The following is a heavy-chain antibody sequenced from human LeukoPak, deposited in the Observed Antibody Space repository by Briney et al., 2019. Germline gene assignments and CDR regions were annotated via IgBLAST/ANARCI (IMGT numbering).Heavy chain of an antibody. CDR2: INPSGGST. J-gene: IGHJ4*02. Sequence: ASVKVSCKASGYTFTSYYMHWVRQAPGQGLEWMGIINPSGGSTSYAQKFQGRVTMTRDTSTSTVYMELSSLRSEDTAVYYCARDIGGYSSSWYYFDYWGQGTLVTVSS. CDR3: ARDIGGYSSSWYYFDY. D-gene: IGHD6-13*01. V-gene: IGHV1-46*01. CDR1: GYTFTSYY.